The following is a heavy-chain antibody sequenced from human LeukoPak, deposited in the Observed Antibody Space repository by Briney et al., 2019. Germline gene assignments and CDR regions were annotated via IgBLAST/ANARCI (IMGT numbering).Heavy chain of an antibody. CDR2: IIPIFGTA. J-gene: IGHJ6*03. CDR3: ARSGRQLWLSPGYCGGDCYELQSYYYYMDV. CDR1: GGTFSSYA. D-gene: IGHD2-21*01. Sequence: ASVKVSCKASGGTFSSYAISWVRQAPGQGLERMGGIIPIFGTANYAQKFQGRVTITTDESTSTAYMELSSLRSEDTAVYYCARSGRQLWLSPGYCGGDCYELQSYYYYMDVWGKGTTVTVSS. V-gene: IGHV1-69*05.